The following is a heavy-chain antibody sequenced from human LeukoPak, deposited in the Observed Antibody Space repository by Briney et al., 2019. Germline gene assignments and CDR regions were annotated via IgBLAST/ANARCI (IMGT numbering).Heavy chain of an antibody. J-gene: IGHJ6*04. D-gene: IGHD3-10*01. CDR1: GYTFTSYY. CDR3: ARQAAVSPGMYYGMDV. Sequence: GASVKVSCKASGYTFTSYYMHWVRQAPGQGLEWMGLINASGGNTSYAQKFQGRVTMTRDTSTSTAYMELSSLRSEDTAVYYCARQAAVSPGMYYGMDVWGKGTTVTVSS. CDR2: INASGGNT. V-gene: IGHV1-46*01.